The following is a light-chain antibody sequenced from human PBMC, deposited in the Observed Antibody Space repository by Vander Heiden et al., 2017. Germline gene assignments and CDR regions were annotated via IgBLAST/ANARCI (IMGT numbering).Light chain of an antibody. CDR2: AAS. CDR1: QSISSY. Sequence: DIQMPQSPSSLSASVGDGVTITCRASQSISSYLNWYQQKPGKAPKLLIYAASSLQSGVPSRFSGSGSGTDFTLTISSLQPEDFATYYCQQSYSTPRTFGQGTKVEIK. V-gene: IGKV1-39*01. J-gene: IGKJ1*01. CDR3: QQSYSTPRT.